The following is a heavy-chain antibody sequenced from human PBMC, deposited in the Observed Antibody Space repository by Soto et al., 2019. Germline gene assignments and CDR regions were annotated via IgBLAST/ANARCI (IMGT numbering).Heavy chain of an antibody. J-gene: IGHJ3*01. CDR3: VRDRGYPDSFDV. Sequence: TFSSYSMNWVRQAPGKGLEWVSYISSSSSTIYYADSVKGRFTISRDNAKNTLYLQMHSLRAEDTALYFCVRDRGYPDSFDVWGRGTMVTVSS. CDR2: ISSSSSTI. CDR1: TFSSYS. V-gene: IGHV3-48*04. D-gene: IGHD1-1*01.